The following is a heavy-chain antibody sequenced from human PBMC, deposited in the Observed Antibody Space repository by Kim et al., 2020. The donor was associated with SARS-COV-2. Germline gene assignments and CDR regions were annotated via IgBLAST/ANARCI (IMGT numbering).Heavy chain of an antibody. CDR3: ASPINYDYVWGSCRWEF. V-gene: IGHV4-39*01. Sequence: SETLSLTCTVSGGSISSSSYYWGWIRQPPGKGLEWIGSIYYSGSTYYNPSLKSRVTISVDTSKNQFSLKLSSVTAADTAVYYCASPINYDYVWGSCRWEFWGQGTLVTVSS. J-gene: IGHJ4*02. CDR2: IYYSGST. CDR1: GGSISSSSYY. D-gene: IGHD3-16*02.